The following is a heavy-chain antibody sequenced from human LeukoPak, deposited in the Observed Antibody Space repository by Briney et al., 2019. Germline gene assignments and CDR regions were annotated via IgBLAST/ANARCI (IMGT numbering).Heavy chain of an antibody. J-gene: IGHJ3*01. D-gene: IGHD4/OR15-4a*01. CDR3: AKDAFNTYDANSAFDV. CDR1: GFTVSSNS. Sequence: PGGSLRLSCTVSGFTVSSNSMSWVRQAPGKGLEWVSTITGSGAKTYYANHVKGRFTISRDYFNVYLQLDSLRAEDTALYYCAKDAFNTYDANSAFDVWGQGTMVTVSS. CDR2: ITGSGAKT. V-gene: IGHV3-23*01.